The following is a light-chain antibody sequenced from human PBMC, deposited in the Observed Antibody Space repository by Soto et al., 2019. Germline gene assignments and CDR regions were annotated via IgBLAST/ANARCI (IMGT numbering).Light chain of an antibody. V-gene: IGKV1-5*01. CDR3: LQYSSHSWP. Sequence: DIQMTQSPSTLSPSVGDRVTITCWASRSISDWLAWYQQKPGKAPKLLIFDASSLKSGVPSRFSGSGSGTEFTLTISGLQPDDVATYYCLQYSSHSWPFGQGTKVDI. CDR2: DAS. CDR1: RSISDW. J-gene: IGKJ1*01.